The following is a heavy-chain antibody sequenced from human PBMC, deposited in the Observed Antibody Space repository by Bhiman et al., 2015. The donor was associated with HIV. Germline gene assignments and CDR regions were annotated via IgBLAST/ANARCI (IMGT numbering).Heavy chain of an antibody. CDR3: AREATHLYYFDY. Sequence: QVQLVESGGGVVQPGRSLRLSCAASGFTFSSYAMHWVRQAPGKGLEWVAVISYDGSNKYYADSVKGRFTISRDNSKNTLYLQMNSLRAEDTAVYYCAREATHLYYFDYWGQGTLVTVSS. CDR2: ISYDGSNK. V-gene: IGHV3-30*04. J-gene: IGHJ4*02. D-gene: IGHD1-26*01. CDR1: GFTFSSYA.